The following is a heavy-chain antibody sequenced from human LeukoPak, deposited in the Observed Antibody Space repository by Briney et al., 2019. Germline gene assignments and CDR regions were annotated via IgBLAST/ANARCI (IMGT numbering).Heavy chain of an antibody. D-gene: IGHD2-21*02. Sequence: SVKVSCKASVGTFSSYAISWVRQAPGQGLEWMGGIIPIFGTANYAQKFQGRVTITADKSTSTAYMELSSLRSEDTAVYYCASDCGGDCYPPAEYFQHWGRGTLVTVSS. J-gene: IGHJ1*01. CDR1: VGTFSSYA. V-gene: IGHV1-69*06. CDR3: ASDCGGDCYPPAEYFQH. CDR2: IIPIFGTA.